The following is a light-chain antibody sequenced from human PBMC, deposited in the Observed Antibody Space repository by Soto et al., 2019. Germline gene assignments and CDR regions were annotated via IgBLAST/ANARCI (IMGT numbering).Light chain of an antibody. V-gene: IGKV1-39*01. CDR1: HTIATY. Sequence: IQMTQSPSSLSASVGDGVTLTCRASHTIATYLNWYQRKPGRAPDLLIYSASNLKSGVPSRFSGSGSGTDFTLTISNLQPEDLATYFCQQSFDFPWTFGQGTKVEIK. CDR3: QQSFDFPWT. J-gene: IGKJ1*01. CDR2: SAS.